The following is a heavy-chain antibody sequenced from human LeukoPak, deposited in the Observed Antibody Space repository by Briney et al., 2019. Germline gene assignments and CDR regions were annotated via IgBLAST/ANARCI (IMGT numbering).Heavy chain of an antibody. Sequence: GGSLRLSCAASGFTFSSYAMHWVRQAPGKGLEWVAVISYDGSNKYYADSVKGRLTISRDNSKNTLYLQMNSLRAEDTAVYYCARGQYSGRCFDYWGQGTLVTVSS. V-gene: IGHV3-30*04. D-gene: IGHD1-26*01. CDR1: GFTFSSYA. J-gene: IGHJ4*02. CDR3: ARGQYSGRCFDY. CDR2: ISYDGSNK.